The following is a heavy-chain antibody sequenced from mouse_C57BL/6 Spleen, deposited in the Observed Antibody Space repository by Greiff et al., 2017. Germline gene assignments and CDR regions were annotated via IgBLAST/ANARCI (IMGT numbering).Heavy chain of an antibody. D-gene: IGHD1-1*01. V-gene: IGHV1-64*01. Sequence: QVQLQQPGAELVKPGASVKLSCKASGYTFTSYWMHWVKQRPGQGLEWIGMIHPNSGSTNYNEKFKSKATLTVDKSSSTAYMQLSSLTSEDSAVYYWARWGTVVAYYCDYWGKGTTLTVAS. J-gene: IGHJ2*01. CDR1: GYTFTSYW. CDR3: ARWGTVVAYYCDY. CDR2: IHPNSGST.